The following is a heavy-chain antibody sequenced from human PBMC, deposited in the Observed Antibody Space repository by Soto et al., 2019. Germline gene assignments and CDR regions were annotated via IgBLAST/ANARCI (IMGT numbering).Heavy chain of an antibody. V-gene: IGHV4-31*03. CDR1: GGSIRGGDYY. J-gene: IGHJ4*02. CDR2: IFYSENS. Sequence: QVQLQESGPGLVKPSQTLSLTCTVSGGSIRGGDYYWSWIRQHPGKGLEWIGYIFYSENSFYNPSLKSGVTISVDSSKNQFSLQLSSVTAADTAIYYCARLSSLYYNSDYGGYYFDYWGQGTLVSVSS. D-gene: IGHD3-10*01. CDR3: ARLSSLYYNSDYGGYYFDY.